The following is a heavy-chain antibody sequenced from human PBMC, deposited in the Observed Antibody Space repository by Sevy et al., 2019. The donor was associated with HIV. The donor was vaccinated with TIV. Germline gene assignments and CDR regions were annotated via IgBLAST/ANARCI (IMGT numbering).Heavy chain of an antibody. D-gene: IGHD3-22*01. CDR1: GFTVSSNY. V-gene: IGHV3-66*01. J-gene: IGHJ4*02. CDR3: ARGNYYDSSGPPGSSFDS. CDR2: IYGGGST. Sequence: GGSLRLSCAASGFTVSSNYMNWVRQAPGKGLEWVSVIYGGGSTYYADSVKGRFTITRDNSKNTRYVQMNSLRAEDTAVYYCARGNYYDSSGPPGSSFDSWGQGTLVTVSS.